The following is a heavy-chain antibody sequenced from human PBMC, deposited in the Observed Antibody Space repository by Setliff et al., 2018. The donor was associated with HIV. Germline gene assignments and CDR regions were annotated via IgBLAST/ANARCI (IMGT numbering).Heavy chain of an antibody. CDR3: ARIDPTAYHYHMDV. V-gene: IGHV1-2*02. CDR2: MHPNTGAT. D-gene: IGHD3-9*01. J-gene: IGHJ6*03. Sequence: GASVKVSCKAAGYTFSDYNIHWMRQAPGQAFEWMGWMHPNTGATSYAQKFQGRVSMTRDMSISTAYMELARLRSEDSAVYYCARIDPTAYHYHMDVWGKGTTVTVSS. CDR1: GYTFSDYN.